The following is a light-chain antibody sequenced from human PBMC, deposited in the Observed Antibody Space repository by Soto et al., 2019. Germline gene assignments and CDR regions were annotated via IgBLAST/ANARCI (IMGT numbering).Light chain of an antibody. CDR2: DAS. CDR1: QSISGW. CDR3: QQYNRYSSFT. V-gene: IGKV1-5*01. J-gene: IGKJ2*01. Sequence: DIQMTQSPSTLSASIGDRVTITCRASQSISGWLAWYQQKPGKAPKLLIYDASNLESGVPSRFSGSGSVTEFTLTISSLQPDDFATYYCQQYNRYSSFTFGQGTNLEIK.